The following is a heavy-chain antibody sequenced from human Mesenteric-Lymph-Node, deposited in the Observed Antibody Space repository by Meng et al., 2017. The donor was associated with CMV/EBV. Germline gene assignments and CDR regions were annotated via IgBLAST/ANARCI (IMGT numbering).Heavy chain of an antibody. V-gene: IGHV3-30*02. CDR3: AKDARGAFDI. Sequence: GESLKISCEASGFTFSGHNMDWFRQAPGKGLEWVAFIRYDGSNKYYADSVKDRFTISRDNSKNTLFLQVNSLRAEDTAVYYCAKDARGAFDIWGQGTMVTVSS. CDR2: IRYDGSNK. CDR1: GFTFSGHN. J-gene: IGHJ3*02.